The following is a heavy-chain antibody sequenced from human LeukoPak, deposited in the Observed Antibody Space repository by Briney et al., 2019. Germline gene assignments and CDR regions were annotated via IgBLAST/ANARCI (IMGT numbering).Heavy chain of an antibody. J-gene: IGHJ6*02. CDR3: ARDGHYYGSGSYYNHYGMNV. CDR1: GYTFTSYG. Sequence: ASVKVSCKASGYTFTSYGISWVRQAPGQGLEWMGWISAYNGNTNYAQKLQGRVTMTTDTSTSTAYMELRSLRSDDTAVYYCARDGHYYGSGSYYNHYGMNVWGQGTTVTVSS. D-gene: IGHD3-10*01. V-gene: IGHV1-18*01. CDR2: ISAYNGNT.